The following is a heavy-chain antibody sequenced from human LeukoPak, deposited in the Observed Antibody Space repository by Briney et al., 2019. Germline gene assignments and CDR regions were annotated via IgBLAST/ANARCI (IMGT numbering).Heavy chain of an antibody. Sequence: SETLSLTCAVSGGSISSGGYSWSWIRQPPGKGLEWIGYTFYSGSSYYNPSLKSRVTISVDTSKNQFSLRLSSVTAADTAVYYCARRVTATEDLDYWGQGTLVTVSS. D-gene: IGHD2-21*02. J-gene: IGHJ4*02. CDR2: TFYSGSS. V-gene: IGHV4-30-4*07. CDR1: GGSISSGGYS. CDR3: ARRVTATEDLDY.